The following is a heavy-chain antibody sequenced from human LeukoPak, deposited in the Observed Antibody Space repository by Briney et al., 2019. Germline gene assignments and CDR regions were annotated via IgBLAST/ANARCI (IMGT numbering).Heavy chain of an antibody. D-gene: IGHD3-10*01. CDR3: ARDPYGWGNRMVFDY. V-gene: IGHV3-33*01. CDR2: ISCGRSNK. CDR1: GFTFSSYS. J-gene: IGHJ4*02. Sequence: GGSLSLSCAASGFTFSSYSMHWLRPAPGKGLEWVTDISCGRSNKYYADSVKGRFTISRDNTKDTLYLQMNRLRAEDTSVCDCARDPYGWGNRMVFDYWGQGTLVTVSS.